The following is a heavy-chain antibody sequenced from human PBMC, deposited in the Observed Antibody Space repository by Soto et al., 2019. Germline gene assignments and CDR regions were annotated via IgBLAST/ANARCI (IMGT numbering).Heavy chain of an antibody. Sequence: PGGSLRLSFAASGFTFSNAYMNWVRQAPGKGLEWIGRIRTKTYGETADYAAPVKGRFTISRDDSKDTLYLQMNSLKTEDTALYYCTSCRGYCTGLVAFDIWGQGTMVTVSS. V-gene: IGHV3-15*01. CDR3: TSCRGYCTGLVAFDI. CDR1: GFTFSNAY. CDR2: IRTKTYGETA. J-gene: IGHJ3*02. D-gene: IGHD2-8*02.